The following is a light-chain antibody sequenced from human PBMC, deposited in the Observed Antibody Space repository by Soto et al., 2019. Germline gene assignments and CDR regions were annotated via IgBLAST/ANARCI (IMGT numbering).Light chain of an antibody. J-gene: IGKJ3*01. V-gene: IGKV3-20*01. CDR1: QSVSSNY. CDR3: QQYGRSTFT. Sequence: EIVLTQSPGTLSLSPGERATLSCRASQSVSSNYLTWYQQKPGQAPKLLIYGASSRATGIPDRFSGSGSGTGFTLAISRLEPEDFAVYYCQQYGRSTFTFGPGTKVDI. CDR2: GAS.